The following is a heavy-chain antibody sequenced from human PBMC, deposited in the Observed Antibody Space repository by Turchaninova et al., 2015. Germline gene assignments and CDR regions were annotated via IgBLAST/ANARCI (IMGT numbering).Heavy chain of an antibody. CDR3: GRGHTDGSSWFDNWFGP. CDR2: IFWDDAK. CDR1: GFSLSTSGVG. Sequence: QITLKESGPTLVKPTQTLTLTCTCSGFSLSTSGVGVRWIRQPPVKALEWRAFIFWDDAKRLSPSLTSRLTITKDTSKNRVGLTMTNMDPVDTATYYCGRGHTDGSSWFDNWFGPWGQGTLVTVSS. D-gene: IGHD6-13*01. J-gene: IGHJ5*02. V-gene: IGHV2-5*02.